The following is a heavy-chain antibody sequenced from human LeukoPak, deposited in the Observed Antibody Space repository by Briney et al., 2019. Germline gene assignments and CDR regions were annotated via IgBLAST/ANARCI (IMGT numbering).Heavy chain of an antibody. CDR2: VSYDGSNK. Sequence: GGSLRLSCAASGFTFSSYGMHWVRQAPGKGLEWVAVVSYDGSNKYYADSVKGRFTISRDNSKNTLYLQMNSLRAEDTAVYYCAKDRFGYSSGFYYYYGMDVWGQGTTVTVSS. CDR1: GFTFSSYG. J-gene: IGHJ6*02. D-gene: IGHD6-19*01. V-gene: IGHV3-30*18. CDR3: AKDRFGYSSGFYYYYGMDV.